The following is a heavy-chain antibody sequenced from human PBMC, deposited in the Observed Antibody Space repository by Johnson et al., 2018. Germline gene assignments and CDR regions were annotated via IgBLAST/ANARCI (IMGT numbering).Heavy chain of an antibody. CDR2: IYYSGST. J-gene: IGHJ6*03. D-gene: IGHD4-11*01. CDR3: ARGLFRPMTTVFRGDFNYYVDG. CDR1: GGSISDNY. V-gene: IGHV4-59*01. Sequence: QVQLVESGPGLVKPSETLSLTCIVSGGSISDNYWFWIRHPPGKGLEYIGFIYYSGSTHYNPSLKSRVTITVDASKNQFSVKLSSVPAADTAEYYCARGLFRPMTTVFRGDFNYYVDGWGKGTTVTVSS.